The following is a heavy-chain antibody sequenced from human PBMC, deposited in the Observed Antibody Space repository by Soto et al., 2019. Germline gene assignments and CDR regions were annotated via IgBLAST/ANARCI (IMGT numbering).Heavy chain of an antibody. CDR2: INHSGST. V-gene: IGHV4-34*01. Sequence: QVQLQQWGAGLLKPSETLSLTCAVYGESFSGYYWSWIRQPPGKGLEWIGEINHSGSTNYHPSLKSRVTISVDTSKNQFSLKLSSVTAADTAVYYCARSYGSSWYMTFDYWGQGTLVTVSS. J-gene: IGHJ4*02. CDR3: ARSYGSSWYMTFDY. D-gene: IGHD6-13*01. CDR1: GESFSGYY.